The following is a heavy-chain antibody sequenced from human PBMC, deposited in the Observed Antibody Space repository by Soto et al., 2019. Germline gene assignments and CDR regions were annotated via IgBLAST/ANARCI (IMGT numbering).Heavy chain of an antibody. Sequence: EVQLLESGGGLLQPGGSLRLSCAASGFTFSSYAMNWVRQAPGKGREWVSVIRGSGDRTYYADSVKGRFTISIDNSKHTLYLQMNSLRAEDTAVYYCASRSSGWYFDYWGQGTLITFSS. D-gene: IGHD6-19*01. CDR3: ASRSSGWYFDY. CDR1: GFTFSSYA. V-gene: IGHV3-23*01. CDR2: IRGSGDRT. J-gene: IGHJ4*02.